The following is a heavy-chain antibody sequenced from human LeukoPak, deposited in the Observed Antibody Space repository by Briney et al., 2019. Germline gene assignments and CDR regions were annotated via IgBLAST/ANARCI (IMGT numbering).Heavy chain of an antibody. V-gene: IGHV3-48*03. CDR3: ARDYSSSGTFFGYYYGMDV. CDR1: GFTVSSYE. CDR2: ISSSANTI. D-gene: IGHD2-2*01. Sequence: GGSLRLSCAASGFTVSSYEMNWVRQAPGKGLEWVSYISSSANTIYYADSVKGRFTVSRDNAKNSLYLQMNSLRDEDTAVYYCARDYSSSGTFFGYYYGMDVWGQGTTVTVSS. J-gene: IGHJ6*02.